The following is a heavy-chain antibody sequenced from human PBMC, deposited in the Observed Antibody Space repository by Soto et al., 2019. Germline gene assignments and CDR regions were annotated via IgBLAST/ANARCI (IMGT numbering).Heavy chain of an antibody. D-gene: IGHD3-10*01. Sequence: GGSLRLSCAASGFTFSSYGMHWVRQAPGKGLEWVAVIWYDGSNKYYADSVKGRFTISRDNYKNTLYLQMNSLRAEDTAVYYCARGIAGHYYYGMDVWGQGTTVTVSS. J-gene: IGHJ6*02. CDR1: GFTFSSYG. V-gene: IGHV3-33*01. CDR2: IWYDGSNK. CDR3: ARGIAGHYYYGMDV.